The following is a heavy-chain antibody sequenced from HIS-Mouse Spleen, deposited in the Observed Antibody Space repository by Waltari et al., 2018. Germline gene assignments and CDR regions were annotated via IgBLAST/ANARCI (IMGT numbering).Heavy chain of an antibody. CDR1: GGSFSGYY. D-gene: IGHD1-26*01. CDR3: ARMGPASGSYGDY. V-gene: IGHV4-34*01. CDR2: IKHRGST. J-gene: IGHJ4*02. Sequence: QVQLQQWGAGLLKPSETLSLTCAVYGGSFSGYYWSWIRQPPGKGLEWLGEIKHRGSTNYNPSLTSRVTISVDTSKNQFSLKLSSVTAADTAVYYCARMGPASGSYGDYWGQGTLVTVSS.